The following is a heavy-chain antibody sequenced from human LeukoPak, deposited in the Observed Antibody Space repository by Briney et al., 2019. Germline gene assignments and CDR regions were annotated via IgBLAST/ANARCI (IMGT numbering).Heavy chain of an antibody. V-gene: IGHV4-61*01. CDR1: GYSISSGYY. D-gene: IGHD4-17*01. Sequence: PSETLSLTCTVSGYSISSGYYWGWIRQPPGKGLEWIGYIYYSGSTNYNPSLKSRVTISVDTSKNQFSLKLSSVTAADTAVYYCAREPHTTVTTADAFDIWGQGTMVTVSS. CDR3: AREPHTTVTTADAFDI. CDR2: IYYSGST. J-gene: IGHJ3*02.